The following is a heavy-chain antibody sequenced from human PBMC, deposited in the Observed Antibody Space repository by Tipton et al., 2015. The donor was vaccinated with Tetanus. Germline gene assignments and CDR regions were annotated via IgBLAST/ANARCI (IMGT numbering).Heavy chain of an antibody. V-gene: IGHV5-51*01. Sequence: QLVQSGAEVKKPGESLKISCQGSGYSFNIYWIAWVRQMPGKGLEWMGIIYPGDSDTTYSPSFEGQVTISADKSITTAYLQWSSLKASDTAIYYCARRLGPYTGDHFWHFDLWGRGTLVTVSS. D-gene: IGHD7-27*01. J-gene: IGHJ2*01. CDR1: GYSFNIYW. CDR3: ARRLGPYTGDHFWHFDL. CDR2: IYPGDSDT.